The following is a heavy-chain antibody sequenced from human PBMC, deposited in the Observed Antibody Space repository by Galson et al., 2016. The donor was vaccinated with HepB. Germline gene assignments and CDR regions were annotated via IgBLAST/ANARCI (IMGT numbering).Heavy chain of an antibody. CDR2: IKSNSDGGPT. D-gene: IGHD5-24*01. J-gene: IGHJ2*01. Sequence: SLRLSCAASGFSLNNAWMSWIRQAPGKGLEWVGRIKSNSDGGPTDYCATVKGRFSISRYESKNTLYLQMNSLQPEDTAVYYCHLQAPDSWGRGTLVTVSS. CDR1: GFSLNNAW. V-gene: IGHV3-15*01. CDR3: HLQAPDS.